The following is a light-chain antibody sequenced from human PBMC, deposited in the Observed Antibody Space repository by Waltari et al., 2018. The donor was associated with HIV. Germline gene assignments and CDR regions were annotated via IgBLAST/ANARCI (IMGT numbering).Light chain of an antibody. Sequence: QSALTQPASVSGSPGQSITISCTGTSNDVGAYNLVSWYQHHPGKAPKLIIYEVSYRPAGVSNRVSGSKSDNTASLTISGLQTGDEADYYCTSRTTNGARWVFGGGTQLTVL. CDR2: EVS. CDR3: TSRTTNGARWV. J-gene: IGLJ3*02. V-gene: IGLV2-14*01. CDR1: SNDVGAYNL.